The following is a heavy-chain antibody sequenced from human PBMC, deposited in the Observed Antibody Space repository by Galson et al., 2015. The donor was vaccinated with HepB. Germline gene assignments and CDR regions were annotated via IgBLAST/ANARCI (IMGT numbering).Heavy chain of an antibody. D-gene: IGHD2-2*02. CDR2: IIPIFGTA. J-gene: IGHJ6*03. CDR3: ARGGVPASIHDDYYYYMDV. Sequence: SVKVSCKASGGTFSSYAISWVRQAPGQGLEWMAGIIPIFGTANYAQKFQGRVTITADESTSTAYMELSSLRSEDTAVYYCARGGVPASIHDDYYYYMDVWGKGTTVTLSS. CDR1: GGTFSSYA. V-gene: IGHV1-69*13.